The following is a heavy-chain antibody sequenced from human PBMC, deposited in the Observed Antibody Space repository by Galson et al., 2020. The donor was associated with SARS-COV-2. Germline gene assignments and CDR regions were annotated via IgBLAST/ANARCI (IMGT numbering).Heavy chain of an antibody. CDR1: GFTFSNAW. Sequence: GGSLRLSCAASGFTFSNAWMSWVRQAPGKGLEWVGRIKSKTDGGTTDYAAPVKGRFTISRDDSKNTLYLQMNSLKTEDTAVYYCTASSGYESDAFDIWGQGTMVTVSS. V-gene: IGHV3-15*01. D-gene: IGHD3-22*01. J-gene: IGHJ3*02. CDR2: IKSKTDGGTT. CDR3: TASSGYESDAFDI.